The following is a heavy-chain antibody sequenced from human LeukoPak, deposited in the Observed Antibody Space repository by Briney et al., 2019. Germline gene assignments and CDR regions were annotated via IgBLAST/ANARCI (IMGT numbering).Heavy chain of an antibody. D-gene: IGHD1-26*01. CDR3: ARGIVGATRYFDY. J-gene: IGHJ4*02. CDR2: IIPIFGTA. Sequence: ASVKVSCKASGYTFTSYGISWVRQAPGQGLEWMGGIIPIFGTANYAQKFQGRVTITADESTSTAYMELSSLRSEDTAVYYCARGIVGATRYFDYWGQGTLVTVSS. CDR1: GYTFTSYG. V-gene: IGHV1-69*13.